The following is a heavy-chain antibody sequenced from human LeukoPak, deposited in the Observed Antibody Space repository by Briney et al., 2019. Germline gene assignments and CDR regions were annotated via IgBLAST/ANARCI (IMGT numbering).Heavy chain of an antibody. CDR2: IYTSGST. J-gene: IGHJ4*02. CDR1: GGSISSTTNY. CDR3: ARAPRFDY. Sequence: PSETLSLTCTVSGGSISSTTNYWGWIRQPAGKGLEWIGRIYTSGSTNYNPSLKSRVTISVDTSKNQFSLKLSSVTAADTAVYYCARAPRFDYWGQGTLVTVSS. V-gene: IGHV4-61*02.